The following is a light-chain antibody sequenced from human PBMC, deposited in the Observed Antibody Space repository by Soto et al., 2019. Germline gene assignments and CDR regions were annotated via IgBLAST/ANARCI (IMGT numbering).Light chain of an antibody. J-gene: IGLJ2*01. V-gene: IGLV2-14*01. CDR3: SSYTSESGRV. CDR1: SSDVGGYDA. CDR2: EVS. Sequence: QSALTQPASGSGSPGHSITISCTGTSSDVGGYDAVSWYQQHPGKAPQVMIYEVSLRPSGVSKRFSGSKSGNTASLTISALQAEEEADYFCSSYTSESGRVFGGGTQLTVL.